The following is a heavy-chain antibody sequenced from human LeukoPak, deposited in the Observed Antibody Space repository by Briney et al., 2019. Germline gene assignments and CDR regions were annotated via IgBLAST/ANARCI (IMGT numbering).Heavy chain of an antibody. CDR1: GGSLSSYY. Sequence: SETLSLTCTVSGGSLSSYYWTWLRQPPGKGLEWIGYIYDSGSPNYNPSLKSRVTISLDTSKNQFSLMLNSVTPADTAVYFCARDGGRRGWFDPWGQGTLVTVSS. CDR3: ARDGGRRGWFDP. CDR2: IYDSGSP. J-gene: IGHJ5*02. V-gene: IGHV4-59*01.